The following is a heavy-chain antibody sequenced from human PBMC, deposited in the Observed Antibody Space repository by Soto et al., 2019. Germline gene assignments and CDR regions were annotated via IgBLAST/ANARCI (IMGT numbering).Heavy chain of an antibody. CDR1: SGSISPAY. CDR2: IYYKGTT. D-gene: IGHD3-9*01. CDR3: ARGPNSDFLTGYQYFFDF. V-gene: IGHV4-59*01. J-gene: IGHJ4*02. Sequence: PSETLSLTCTVSSGSISPAYWSWIRQPPGKGLEWIGYIYYKGTTNYNPSLESRVTMSVDTSKNHISLNLNSVTAADTAVYYCARGPNSDFLTGYQYFFDFWGQGALVTVSS.